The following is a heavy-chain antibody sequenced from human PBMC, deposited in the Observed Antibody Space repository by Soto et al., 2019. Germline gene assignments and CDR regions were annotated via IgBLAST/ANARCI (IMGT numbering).Heavy chain of an antibody. J-gene: IGHJ4*02. CDR1: GATFSGYA. CDR2: IVPIFETL. CDR3: VVLGNVAVSNPRSFDY. Sequence: QVQLVQSGAEVKKPGSSVKVSCKASGATFSGYAINWVRQAPGQGIEWLGRIVPIFETLNYAERFQRRVAITADESTTTVYMELTNLTHEDTAVYYCVVLGNVAVSNPRSFDYWGQGTQVTVSS. D-gene: IGHD6-19*01. V-gene: IGHV1-69*18.